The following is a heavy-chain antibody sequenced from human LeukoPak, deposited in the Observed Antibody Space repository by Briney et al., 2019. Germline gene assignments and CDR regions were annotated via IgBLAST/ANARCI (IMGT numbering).Heavy chain of an antibody. Sequence: GGSLRLSCAASGFTFSDYYMSWIRQAPGKGLEWVSYISGSGSTVYYAASVRGRFTISRDNAKNSLFLQMNSLRAEDTAVYYCAKDRGNSDPGDWFDSWGQGTLVTVSS. V-gene: IGHV3-11*01. D-gene: IGHD4-23*01. CDR1: GFTFSDYY. CDR2: ISGSGSTV. CDR3: AKDRGNSDPGDWFDS. J-gene: IGHJ5*01.